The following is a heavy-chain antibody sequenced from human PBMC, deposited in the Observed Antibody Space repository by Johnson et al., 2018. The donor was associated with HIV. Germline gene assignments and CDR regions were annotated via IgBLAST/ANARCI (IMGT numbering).Heavy chain of an antibody. J-gene: IGHJ3*01. Sequence: GGVVVQPGGSLRLSCAASGFTFDDYAMHWVRQAPGKGLEWVSAISGSGGSTYYADSVKGRFTISRDNAKNSLYLQMNSLRAEDTARYYCAAGGAFDLWGQGTMVMVSS. V-gene: IGHV3-23*01. CDR2: ISGSGGST. CDR3: AAGGAFDL. D-gene: IGHD3-10*01. CDR1: GFTFDDYA.